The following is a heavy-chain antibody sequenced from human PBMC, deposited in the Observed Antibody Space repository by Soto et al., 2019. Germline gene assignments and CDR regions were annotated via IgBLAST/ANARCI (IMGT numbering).Heavy chain of an antibody. CDR3: ARYWRYCSGGSCYSGFFGQQGRPFDI. Sequence: PSETLSLTCAVYGGSFSGYYWSWIRQPPGKGLEWIGEINHSGSTNYNPSLKSRVTISVDTSKNQFSLKLSSVTAADTAVYYCARYWRYCSGGSCYSGFFGQQGRPFDIWGQGTMVTVSS. V-gene: IGHV4-34*01. CDR2: INHSGST. CDR1: GGSFSGYY. J-gene: IGHJ3*02. D-gene: IGHD2-15*01.